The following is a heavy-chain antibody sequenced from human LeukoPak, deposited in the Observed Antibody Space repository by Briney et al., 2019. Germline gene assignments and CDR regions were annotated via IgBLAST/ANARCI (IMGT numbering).Heavy chain of an antibody. D-gene: IGHD3-3*01. J-gene: IGHJ4*02. CDR3: AKGPVNVLRFFPHY. V-gene: IGHV3-30-3*01. Sequence: GGSLRLSCAASGFTFSSYAMHWVRQAPGKGLEWVAVISYDGSNKYYADSVKGRFTISRDNSKNTLYLQMNSLRAEDTAVYYCAKGPVNVLRFFPHYWGQGTLVTVSS. CDR1: GFTFSSYA. CDR2: ISYDGSNK.